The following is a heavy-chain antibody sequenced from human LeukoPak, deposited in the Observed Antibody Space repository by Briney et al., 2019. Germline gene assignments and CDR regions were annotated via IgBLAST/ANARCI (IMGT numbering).Heavy chain of an antibody. CDR1: GGSISSLY. Sequence: SETLSLTCTISGGSISSLYWSWIRQPPGKGLEWIGSIYYSGGTNYNPSLESRVTISVHTSKIQFSLKLSSVTAADTAVYYCARWQYTISSGWFDPWGQGTLGTVSS. V-gene: IGHV4-59*08. CDR2: IYYSGGT. CDR3: ARWQYTISSGWFDP. D-gene: IGHD6-6*01. J-gene: IGHJ5*02.